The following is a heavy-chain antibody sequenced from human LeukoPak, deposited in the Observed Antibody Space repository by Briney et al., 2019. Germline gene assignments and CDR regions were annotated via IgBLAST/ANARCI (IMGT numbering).Heavy chain of an antibody. Sequence: PGGSLRLSCAASGSTFSSYWMTWVRQAPGKGLEWVANIRQDGSEKKYVDSVRGRFTISRDNAKNSLYLQMNSLRAEDTAVYYCARELDGSGSFLDYWGQGALVTVSS. V-gene: IGHV3-7*01. J-gene: IGHJ4*02. CDR1: GSTFSSYW. D-gene: IGHD3-10*01. CDR3: ARELDGSGSFLDY. CDR2: IRQDGSEK.